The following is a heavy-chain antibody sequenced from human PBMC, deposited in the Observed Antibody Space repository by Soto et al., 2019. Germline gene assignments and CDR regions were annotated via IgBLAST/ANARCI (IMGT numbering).Heavy chain of an antibody. J-gene: IGHJ3*02. CDR2: ISGSGGST. V-gene: IGHV3-23*01. CDR3: AKDLQYGVNDAFDI. D-gene: IGHD4-17*01. Sequence: PGGSLRLSCAASGFNFSSYAMSWVRQALGKGLEWVSAISGSGGSTYYADSVKGWFTISRDNSKNSLYLQMNSLRAEDTAVYYCAKDLQYGVNDAFDIWGQGTMVTVSS. CDR1: GFNFSSYA.